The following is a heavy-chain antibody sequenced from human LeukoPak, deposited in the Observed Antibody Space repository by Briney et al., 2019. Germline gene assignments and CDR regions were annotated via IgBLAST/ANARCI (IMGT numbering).Heavy chain of an antibody. J-gene: IGHJ6*04. CDR1: GGTFSSYA. Sequence: ASVKVSCKASGGTFSSYAISWVRQAPGQGLEWMGGIIPIFGTANYAQKFQGRVTITADESTSTAYMELSSLGSEDTAVYYCARGGDSSSWYLGLLGYYYGMDVWGKGTTVTVSS. CDR3: ARGGDSSSWYLGLLGYYYGMDV. D-gene: IGHD6-13*01. V-gene: IGHV1-69*01. CDR2: IIPIFGTA.